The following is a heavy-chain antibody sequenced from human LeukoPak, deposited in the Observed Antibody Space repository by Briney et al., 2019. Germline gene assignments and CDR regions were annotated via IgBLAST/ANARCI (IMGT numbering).Heavy chain of an antibody. J-gene: IGHJ3*02. D-gene: IGHD6-19*01. CDR2: IYTSGST. V-gene: IGHV4-4*07. CDR3: ARDRPGIAVAGDAFDI. CDR1: GGSISSYY. Sequence: PSETLSLTCTVSGGSISSYYWSWIRQPAGKGLEWIGRIYTSGSTNYNPSLKSRVTMSVDTSKNQFSLKLSSVTAADTAVYYCARDRPGIAVAGDAFDIWGQGTMVTVSS.